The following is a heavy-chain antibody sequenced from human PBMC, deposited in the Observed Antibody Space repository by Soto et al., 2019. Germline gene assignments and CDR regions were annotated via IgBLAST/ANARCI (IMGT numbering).Heavy chain of an antibody. CDR1: GFTFSEYA. CDR3: TEGAKKSISHDY. Sequence: EVQLLESGGGLVQPGGSLRLSCAASGFTFSEYAMSWVRQAPGKGLEWVSGISSSGGTTSYTDSGKGPSTISRDKCKNRLFHQMDGLRGEDTAIYYCTEGAKKSISHDYWGLGTLVTVSP. CDR2: ISSSGGTT. D-gene: IGHD2-21*01. V-gene: IGHV3-23*01. J-gene: IGHJ4*02.